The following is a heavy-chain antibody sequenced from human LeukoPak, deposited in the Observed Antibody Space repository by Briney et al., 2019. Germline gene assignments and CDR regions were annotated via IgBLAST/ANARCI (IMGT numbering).Heavy chain of an antibody. CDR3: AKEAMESSRKHRYFDL. D-gene: IGHD5-18*01. J-gene: IGHJ2*01. CDR2: ISGSGGST. Sequence: GGSLRVSCAASGFTFSNYAMSWVRQAPGNGLEWVSAISGSGGSTYYADSVKGRFTISRDNSKNTLYLQMNSLRAEDTAVYYCAKEAMESSRKHRYFDLWGRGTLVTVSS. V-gene: IGHV3-23*01. CDR1: GFTFSNYA.